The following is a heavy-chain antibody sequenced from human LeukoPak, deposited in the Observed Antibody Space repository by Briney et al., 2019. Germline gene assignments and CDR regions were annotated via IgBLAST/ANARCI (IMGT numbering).Heavy chain of an antibody. CDR2: ISGSGGST. D-gene: IGHD3-3*01. CDR1: GFTFSNYA. CDR3: AKGRGTFRSGLVSDY. V-gene: IGHV3-23*01. Sequence: GGSLRLSCAASGFTFSNYAMSWVRQAPGKGLEWVSVISGSGGSTYHADSVKGRFTISRDNSKNTLYLQVNSLRAEDTAVYYCAKGRGTFRSGLVSDYWGQGTLVTVSS. J-gene: IGHJ4*02.